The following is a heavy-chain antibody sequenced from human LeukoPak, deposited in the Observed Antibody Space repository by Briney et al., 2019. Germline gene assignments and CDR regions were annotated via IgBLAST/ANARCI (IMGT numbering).Heavy chain of an antibody. CDR3: LMTTVTA. CDR2: IYSGGST. V-gene: IGHV3-66*01. CDR1: GFTVSSNY. D-gene: IGHD4-17*01. Sequence: GGSLRLSCAASGFTVSSNYMSWVRQAPGKGLEWVSVIYSGGSTYYADSVKGRFTISRDNSKDTLYLQMNSLRAEDTAVYYCLMTTVTARGQGTLVTVSS. J-gene: IGHJ4*02.